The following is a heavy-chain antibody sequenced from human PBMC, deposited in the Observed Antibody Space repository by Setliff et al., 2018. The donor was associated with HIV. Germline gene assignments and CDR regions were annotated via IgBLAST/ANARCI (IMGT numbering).Heavy chain of an antibody. Sequence: AASVKVSCKASGGAFSGYALSWVRQAAGQGLEWMGWMNPNSGNTGYAQRFQGRLTMTRNTSISTAYMELNSLMSEDTAVYFCAIRREVVVATTRRGLDIWGQGTMVTVSS. J-gene: IGHJ3*02. CDR2: MNPNSGNT. CDR1: GGAFSGYA. V-gene: IGHV1-8*02. CDR3: AIRREVVVATTRRGLDI. D-gene: IGHD2-15*01.